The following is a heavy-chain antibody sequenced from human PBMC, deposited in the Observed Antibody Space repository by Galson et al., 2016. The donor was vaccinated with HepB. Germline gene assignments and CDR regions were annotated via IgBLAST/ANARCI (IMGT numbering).Heavy chain of an antibody. CDR1: GYTFTNYG. J-gene: IGHJ4*02. D-gene: IGHD3-10*01. CDR2: ISVYKGDRNT. CDR3: ARDSRRDYFSGSSAFDY. V-gene: IGHV1-18*04. Sequence: SVKVSCKASGYTFTNYGISWVRQAPGQGLEWMGRISVYKGDRNTNYAQKFKGRVTMTIDTSTSTAYMELRSLRSDDTAVYYCARDSRRDYFSGSSAFDYWGQGTLV.